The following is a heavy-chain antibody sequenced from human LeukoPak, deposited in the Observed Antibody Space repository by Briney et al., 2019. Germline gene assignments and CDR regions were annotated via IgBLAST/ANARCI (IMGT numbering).Heavy chain of an antibody. J-gene: IGHJ4*02. CDR3: AKAEGGLLTGYPDY. CDR1: GITFSNYG. V-gene: IGHV3-30*18. Sequence: GRSLRLSCAASGITFSNYGMHWVRQAPGKGLEWVAVISYDGSNKYYADSVKGRFTIFRDNSKNTLYLQMNSLRAEDTALYYCAKAEGGLLTGYPDYWGQGTLVTVSS. D-gene: IGHD3-9*01. CDR2: ISYDGSNK.